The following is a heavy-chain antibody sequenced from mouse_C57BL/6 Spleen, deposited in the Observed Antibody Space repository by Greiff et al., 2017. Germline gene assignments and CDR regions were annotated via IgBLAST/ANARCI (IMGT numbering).Heavy chain of an antibody. Sequence: EVQRVESEGGLVQPGSSMKLSCTASGFTFSDYYMAWVRQVPEKGLEWVANINYDGSSTYYLDSLKSRFIISRDNAKNILYLQMSSLKSEDTATYYCARAGYDGYPFDYWGQGTTLTVSS. V-gene: IGHV5-16*01. J-gene: IGHJ2*01. CDR3: ARAGYDGYPFDY. D-gene: IGHD2-3*01. CDR1: GFTFSDYY. CDR2: INYDGSST.